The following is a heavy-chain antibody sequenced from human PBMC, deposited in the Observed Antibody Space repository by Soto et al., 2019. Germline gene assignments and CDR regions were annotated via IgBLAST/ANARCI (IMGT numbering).Heavy chain of an antibody. CDR1: GFTFSSYA. CDR3: AKDLGENYGDYYVSIHHSGVLDY. Sequence: GGSLRLSCAASGFTFSSYAMSWVRQAPGKGLEWVSGISGGGGYTFYADSVRGRFTISRDNSKNTLYLQMNSLRAEDTAVYYCAKDLGENYGDYYVSIHHSGVLDYWGQGTLVTVSS. J-gene: IGHJ4*02. V-gene: IGHV3-23*01. CDR2: ISGGGGYT. D-gene: IGHD4-17*01.